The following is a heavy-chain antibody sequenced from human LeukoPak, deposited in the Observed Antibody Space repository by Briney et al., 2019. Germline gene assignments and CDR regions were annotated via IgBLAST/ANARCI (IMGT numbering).Heavy chain of an antibody. Sequence: PSETLSLTCTVSGGSISSSSYYWGWIRQPPGKGLEWIGGIYYSGSTYYNPSLKSRVTISVDTSKNQFSLKLSSVTAADTAVYYCARHGYSSSWYHFDYWGQGTLVTVSS. CDR1: GGSISSSSYY. CDR3: ARHGYSSSWYHFDY. V-gene: IGHV4-39*01. CDR2: IYYSGST. J-gene: IGHJ4*02. D-gene: IGHD6-13*01.